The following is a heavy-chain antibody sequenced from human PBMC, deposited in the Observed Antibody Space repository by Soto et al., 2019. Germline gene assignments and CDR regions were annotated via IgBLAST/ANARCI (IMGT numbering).Heavy chain of an antibody. J-gene: IGHJ4*02. CDR3: ARDGGSYLFDY. CDR1: GWSISSYY. V-gene: IGHV4-59*01. CDR2: IYYSGST. Sequence: SDTLSLSCTFSGWSISSYYWILIRQPPGKGLEWIGYIYYSGSTNYNPSLKSRVTISVDTSKNQFSLKLSSVTAADTAVYYCARDGGSYLFDYWGQGTLVTVS. D-gene: IGHD1-26*01.